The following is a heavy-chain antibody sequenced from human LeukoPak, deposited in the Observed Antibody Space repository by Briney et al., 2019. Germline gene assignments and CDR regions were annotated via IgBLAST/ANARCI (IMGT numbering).Heavy chain of an antibody. CDR3: ANPGAGTTFAFDI. CDR2: ISYDGSNK. CDR1: GFTFSSYA. D-gene: IGHD1-1*01. V-gene: IGHV3-30*04. Sequence: GGSLRLSCVDSGFTFSSYAMHWVRQAPGKGLEWVAVISYDGSNKYYADSVKGRFTISRDNSKNTLYLQMNSLRAEDTAVYYCANPGAGTTFAFDIWGQGTMVTVSS. J-gene: IGHJ3*02.